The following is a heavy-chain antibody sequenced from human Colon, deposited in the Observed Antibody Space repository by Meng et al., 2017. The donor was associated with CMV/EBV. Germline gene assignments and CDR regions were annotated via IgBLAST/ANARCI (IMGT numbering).Heavy chain of an antibody. CDR1: GGSISSYY. CDR2: IYYSGST. D-gene: IGHD2-2*01. J-gene: IGHJ6*02. CDR3: ARGRCSSTSCYGGNYYYGMDV. V-gene: IGHV4-59*01. Sequence: SETLSLTCTVSGGSISSYYWSWIRQPPGKGLEWIGYIYYSGSTNYNPSLKSRVTISVDTSKNQFSLKLSSVTAADTAVYYCARGRCSSTSCYGGNYYYGMDVWGQGTTVTVPS.